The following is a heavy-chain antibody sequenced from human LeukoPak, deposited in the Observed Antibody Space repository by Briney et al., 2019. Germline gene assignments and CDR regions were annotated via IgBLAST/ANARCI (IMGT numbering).Heavy chain of an antibody. CDR1: GFTFSSYG. CDR2: ISYDGSNE. J-gene: IGHJ4*02. D-gene: IGHD4-23*01. V-gene: IGHV3-30*03. CDR3: ARGRPHGNDY. Sequence: QPGGSLRLSCAASGFTFSSYGMHWVRQAPGKGLEWVAVISYDGSNEYYADSVKGRFTISRDNSKNTLYLQMNSLRVEDTAVYYCARGRPHGNDYWGQGTLVTVSS.